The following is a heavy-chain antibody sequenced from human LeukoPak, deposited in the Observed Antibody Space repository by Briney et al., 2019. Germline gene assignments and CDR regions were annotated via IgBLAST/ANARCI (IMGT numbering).Heavy chain of an antibody. Sequence: SETLSLTCTVSGGSISSYYWSWIRQPPGKGLAWIGYIYYSGSTNYNPSLKSRVTISVDTSKNQFSLKLSSVTAADTAVYYCARVSLGQDAAYEMDVWGKGTTVTVSS. J-gene: IGHJ6*04. D-gene: IGHD2-21*01. CDR3: ARVSLGQDAAYEMDV. CDR2: IYYSGST. V-gene: IGHV4-59*13. CDR1: GGSISSYY.